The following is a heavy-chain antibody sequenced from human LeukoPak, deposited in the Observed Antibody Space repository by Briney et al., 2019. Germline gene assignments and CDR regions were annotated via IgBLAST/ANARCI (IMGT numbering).Heavy chain of an antibody. CDR1: GGSISSGGYS. CDR2: IYHSGST. J-gene: IGHJ3*02. D-gene: IGHD1-7*01. CDR3: ARGFAGNTRDAFDI. Sequence: PSETLSLTCAVSGGSISSGGYSWSWIRQRPGKGLEWIGYIYHSGSTYYNPSLKSRVTISVDRSKNQFSLKLSSVTAADTAVYYCARGFAGNTRDAFDIWGQGTMVTVSS. V-gene: IGHV4-30-2*01.